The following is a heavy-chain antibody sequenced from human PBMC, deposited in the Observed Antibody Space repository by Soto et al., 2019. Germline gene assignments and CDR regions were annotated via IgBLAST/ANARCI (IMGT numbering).Heavy chain of an antibody. V-gene: IGHV3-15*07. CDR1: GCTFSNAW. J-gene: IGHJ6*04. D-gene: IGHD3-9*01. CDR2: IKSKTDGGTT. Sequence: GGSLRLSCAASGCTFSNAWMSWVRQAPGKGLEWVGRIKSKTDGGTTDYAAPVKGRFTISRDDSKNTLYLQMNSLKTEDTAVYYCTTQNYDILTGSGMDLWGRGTTVTVSS. CDR3: TTQNYDILTGSGMDL.